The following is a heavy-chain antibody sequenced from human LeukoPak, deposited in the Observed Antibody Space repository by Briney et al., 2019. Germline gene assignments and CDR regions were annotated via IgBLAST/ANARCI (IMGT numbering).Heavy chain of an antibody. D-gene: IGHD3-22*01. V-gene: IGHV3-74*01. CDR2: TKSDGST. J-gene: IGHJ1*01. CDR3: ARAPSEIGGYYPEYFRH. Sequence: PGGSLRLSCAASGFTLSSYWMHWVRQAPGKGLVWVSRTKSDGSTNYADSVKGRFTISRDNAKNTVSLQMNSLRAEDTGVYYCARAPSEIGGYYPEYFRHWGQGTLVTVSS. CDR1: GFTLSSYW.